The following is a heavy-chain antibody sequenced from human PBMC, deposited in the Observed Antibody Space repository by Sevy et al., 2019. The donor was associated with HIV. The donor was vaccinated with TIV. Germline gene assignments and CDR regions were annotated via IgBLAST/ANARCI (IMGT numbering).Heavy chain of an antibody. J-gene: IGHJ6*02. V-gene: IGHV4-59*01. Sequence: SETLSLTCAVSGGSISSYYWTWIRQPPGKGLEWIGYVNYRGRTNYNPSLKSRLTMSVDISKNQFSLKLTSVTAADTAVYYCARDSSTGITVHGVVTYGMDVWGQGTTVTVSS. D-gene: IGHD3-3*01. CDR3: ARDSSTGITVHGVVTYGMDV. CDR1: GGSISSYY. CDR2: VNYRGRT.